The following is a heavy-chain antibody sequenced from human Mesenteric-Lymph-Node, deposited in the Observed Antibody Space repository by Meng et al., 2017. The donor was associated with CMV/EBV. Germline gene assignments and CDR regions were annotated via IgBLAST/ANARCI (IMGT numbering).Heavy chain of an antibody. D-gene: IGHD1-26*01. CDR2: INPNRGGP. J-gene: IGHJ6*02. CDR3: ARGGTGWNPNAYGMGV. V-gene: IGHV1-2*02. CDR1: GYTFNAYY. Sequence: ASVKVSCKASGYTFNAYYMHWVRQAPGQGLEWMGWINPNRGGPKNAQKFQGRVTLTTDTSTSTAYMELSGLTSDDTAVYYCARGGTGWNPNAYGMGVWGQGTTVTVSS.